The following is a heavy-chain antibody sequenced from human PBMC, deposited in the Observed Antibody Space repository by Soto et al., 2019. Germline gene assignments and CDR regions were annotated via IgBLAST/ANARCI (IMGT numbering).Heavy chain of an antibody. CDR2: INHSGST. J-gene: IGHJ6*03. D-gene: IGHD2-15*01. CDR1: GGSFSGYY. Sequence: PSETLSLTCAVYGGSFSGYYWSWIRQPPGKGLEWIGEINHSGSTNYNPSLKSRVTISVDTSKNQFSLKLSSVTAADTAVYYCATAAGSRYCSGGSCRYYYYYYMDVWGKGTTVTAP. V-gene: IGHV4-34*01. CDR3: ATAAGSRYCSGGSCRYYYYYYMDV.